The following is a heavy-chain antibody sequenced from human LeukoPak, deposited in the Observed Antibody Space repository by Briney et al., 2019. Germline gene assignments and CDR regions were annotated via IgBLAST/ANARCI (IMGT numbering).Heavy chain of an antibody. CDR3: ARGCTSSSCYDY. CDR2: ISSSSSYI. V-gene: IGHV3-21*01. J-gene: IGHJ4*02. D-gene: IGHD2-2*01. Sequence: GGSLRLSCAASGFTFSSYSMNWVRQAPGKGLEWVSSISSSSSYIYYADSVKGRFTISRDNAKNSLYLQMNSLRVEDTAVYYCARGCTSSSCYDYWGQGTLVTVSS. CDR1: GFTFSSYS.